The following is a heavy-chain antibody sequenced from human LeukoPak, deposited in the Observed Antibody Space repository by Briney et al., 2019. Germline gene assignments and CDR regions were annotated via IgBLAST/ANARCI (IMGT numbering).Heavy chain of an antibody. CDR3: ATSYGYGLSFDY. CDR1: AYTLTDYY. Sequence: GASVKVSCKASAYTLTDYYIHWVRQAPGQGLEWMGWIKPNSGGTHYAQNFQGRVTMTSDTSISTAYMELSSLRSDDTAVYYCATSYGYGLSFDYWGQGTLVTVSS. V-gene: IGHV1-2*02. J-gene: IGHJ4*02. D-gene: IGHD5-18*01. CDR2: IKPNSGGT.